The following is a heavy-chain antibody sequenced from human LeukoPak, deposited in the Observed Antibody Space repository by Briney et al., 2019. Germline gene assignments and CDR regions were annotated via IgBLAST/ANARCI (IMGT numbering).Heavy chain of an antibody. CDR2: IYHSGST. Sequence: SETLSLTCTVSGYSISSGYYWGWIRQPPGKGLEWIGSIYHSGSTNYNPSLKSRVTISVDTSKNQFSLKLSSVTAADTAVYYCARRIVGAHLRPVYYYYMDVWGKGTTVTVSS. V-gene: IGHV4-38-2*02. D-gene: IGHD1-26*01. CDR3: ARRIVGAHLRPVYYYYMDV. CDR1: GYSISSGYY. J-gene: IGHJ6*03.